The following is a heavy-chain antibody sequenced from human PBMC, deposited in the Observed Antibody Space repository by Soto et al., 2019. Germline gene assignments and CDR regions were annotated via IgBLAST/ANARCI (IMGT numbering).Heavy chain of an antibody. V-gene: IGHV1-46*01. CDR1: GYIFTNHY. Sequence: QVQLVQSGAEVKKPGASVKVSCKASGYIFTNHYIHWVRQAPGQGLEWMGIINPSGGSTNYLQKFQGRVTMGRDTSTSTVYMELSSLRSEDTAVYFCARADYYDSSGFYYDYWGQGTLVTVSS. CDR2: INPSGGST. CDR3: ARADYYDSSGFYYDY. D-gene: IGHD3-22*01. J-gene: IGHJ4*02.